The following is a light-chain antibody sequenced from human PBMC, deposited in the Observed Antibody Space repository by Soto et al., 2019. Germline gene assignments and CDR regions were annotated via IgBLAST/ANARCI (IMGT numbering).Light chain of an antibody. CDR3: AAWIDSLYGAL. V-gene: IGLV1-44*01. CDR2: NND. Sequence: QSVLTQPPSASGTPGQRVTISCSGSSSNIGANPVNWYQQLPGTAPKLLIYNNDQRPSGVPDRFSASKSGTSASLAISGLRSEDEADYYCAAWIDSLYGALFGGGTKLTVL. CDR1: SSNIGANP. J-gene: IGLJ2*01.